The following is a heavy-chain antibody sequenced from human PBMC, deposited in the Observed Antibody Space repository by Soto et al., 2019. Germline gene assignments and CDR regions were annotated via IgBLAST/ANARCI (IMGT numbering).Heavy chain of an antibody. CDR2: INHSGST. D-gene: IGHD3-3*01. CDR3: ARGLEDFWSGSYYYGMDV. V-gene: IGHV4-34*01. J-gene: IGHJ6*02. Sequence: PSETLSLTCAVYGGSFSGYYWSWIRQPPGKGLEWIGEINHSGSTNYNPSLKSRVTISVDTSKNQLSLKLSSVTAADTAVYYCARGLEDFWSGSYYYGMDVWGQGTTVTVSS. CDR1: GGSFSGYY.